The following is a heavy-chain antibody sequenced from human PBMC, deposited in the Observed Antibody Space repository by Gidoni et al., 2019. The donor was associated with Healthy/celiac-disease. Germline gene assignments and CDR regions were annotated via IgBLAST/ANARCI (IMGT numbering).Heavy chain of an antibody. CDR1: GGSFCVYY. V-gene: IGHV4-34*01. Sequence: HVQLQQWGAGLSKPSETLSLTCAVYGGSFCVYYWSWIRQPPGKGLEWIGEINHSGSTNYNPSLKRRVTISVDTSKNQFSLKLSAVTAADTAVYYCARGRGSSIAARRDRDWFDPWGQGTLVTVSS. D-gene: IGHD6-6*01. CDR2: INHSGST. CDR3: ARGRGSSIAARRDRDWFDP. J-gene: IGHJ5*02.